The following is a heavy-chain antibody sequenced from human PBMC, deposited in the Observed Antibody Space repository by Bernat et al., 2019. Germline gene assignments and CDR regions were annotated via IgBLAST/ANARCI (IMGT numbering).Heavy chain of an antibody. J-gene: IGHJ4*02. V-gene: IGHV3-30*18. CDR2: ISYDGSNK. Sequence: QVQLVGSGGGVVQPGRSLRLSCAASGFTFSSYGMHWVRQAPGKGLEWVAVISYDGSNKYYADSVKGRFTISRDNSKNTLYLQMNSLRAEDTAVYYCAKGSPYYYDSSGYGLTWGQGTLVTVSS. CDR3: AKGSPYYYDSSGYGLT. CDR1: GFTFSSYG. D-gene: IGHD3-22*01.